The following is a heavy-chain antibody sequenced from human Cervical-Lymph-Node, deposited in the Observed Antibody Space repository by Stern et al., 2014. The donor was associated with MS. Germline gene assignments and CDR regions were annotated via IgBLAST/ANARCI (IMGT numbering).Heavy chain of an antibody. D-gene: IGHD3-10*01. V-gene: IGHV5-51*01. J-gene: IGHJ3*02. CDR3: ARQTARGDDAFDI. Sequence: QLVQSGAEVKKPGESLKISCKSSGFDFTIYSIGWVRQMPGKGLEWMGIIYPGYSDTKYSPSFQGQVTISADKSISTAYLQWSSLKASDTAMYYCARQTARGDDAFDIWGQGTMVTV. CDR1: GFDFTIYS. CDR2: IYPGYSDT.